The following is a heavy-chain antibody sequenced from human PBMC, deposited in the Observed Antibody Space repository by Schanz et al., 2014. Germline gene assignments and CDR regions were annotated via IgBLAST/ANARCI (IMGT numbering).Heavy chain of an antibody. D-gene: IGHD1-1*01. CDR1: TFTFDHYA. CDR3: TRDVRLDRRGNWFDP. J-gene: IGHJ5*02. CDR2: ISDSGTYT. Sequence: VQLVESGGDLVQPGGSLRLSCSASTFTFDHYAMTWVRQAPGKGLEWLSYISDSGTYTNYADSVKGRFTISRDNAKSSLYLQMNSLRVEDTAVYYCTRDVRLDRRGNWFDPWGQGTLVTVSS. V-gene: IGHV3-11*05.